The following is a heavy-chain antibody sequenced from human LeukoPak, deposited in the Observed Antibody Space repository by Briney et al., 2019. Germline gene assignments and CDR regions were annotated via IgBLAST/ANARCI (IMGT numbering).Heavy chain of an antibody. CDR1: GFSLSGYW. CDR2: NNGDGSTT. J-gene: IGHJ5*02. V-gene: IGHV3-74*01. CDR3: ARDPRNVGLAP. Sequence: QAGGSLRLSCVASGFSLSGYWMYWVRQAPGKGLMYISRNNGDGSTTNYADVVKGRFTMSRDNDKNTLYLQMNSLRVEDTAVYYCARDPRNVGLAPWGQGTLVTVSS. D-gene: IGHD2-15*01.